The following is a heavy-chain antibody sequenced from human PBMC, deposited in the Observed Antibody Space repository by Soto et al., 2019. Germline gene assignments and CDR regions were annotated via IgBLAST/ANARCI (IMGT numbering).Heavy chain of an antibody. Sequence: SETLSLTCAVYGGYVIGYYWSWIRQPPGKGQEWIGEINHSGSTNYNPTLKSRVTISVDTSKSQFSLKLSSVPAADTAVYYCARGSSPNLLGFGGLYNWFDPWGQGTLVTVSS. CDR2: INHSGST. J-gene: IGHJ5*02. CDR1: GGYVIGYY. D-gene: IGHD3-10*01. CDR3: ARGSSPNLLGFGGLYNWFDP. V-gene: IGHV4-34*01.